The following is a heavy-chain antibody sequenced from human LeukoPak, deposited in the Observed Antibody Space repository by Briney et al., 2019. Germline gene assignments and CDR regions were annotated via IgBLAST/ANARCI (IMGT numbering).Heavy chain of an antibody. CDR3: ARVDYFDSSGHWHGGPDY. CDR1: GYTLTELS. V-gene: IGHV1-24*01. J-gene: IGHJ4*02. Sequence: ASVKVSCKVSGYTLTELSMHWVRQAPGKGLEWMGGFDPEDGETIYAQKFQGRVTMTEDTSTDTAYMELSSLRSEDTAVYYCARVDYFDSSGHWHGGPDYWGQGILVTVS. CDR2: FDPEDGET. D-gene: IGHD3-22*01.